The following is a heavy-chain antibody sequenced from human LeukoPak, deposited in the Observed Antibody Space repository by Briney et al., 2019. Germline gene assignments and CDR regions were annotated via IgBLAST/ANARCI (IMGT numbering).Heavy chain of an antibody. D-gene: IGHD1-26*01. Sequence: SETLSLTCTVPGGSLSKYYWSWIRQAPGKGLEWIGNIYNTGSTNYNPSLMSRVTILVDTSKNQFSLKLSSVTAADTAVYYCARDHSGSYSYYHYYYGLGVWGQGTTVSVSS. V-gene: IGHV4-59*12. CDR3: ARDHSGSYSYYHYYYGLGV. CDR2: IYNTGST. J-gene: IGHJ6*02. CDR1: GGSLSKYY.